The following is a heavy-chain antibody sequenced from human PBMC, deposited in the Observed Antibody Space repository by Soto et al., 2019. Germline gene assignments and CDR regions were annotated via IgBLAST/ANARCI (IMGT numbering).Heavy chain of an antibody. V-gene: IGHV4-4*07. CDR3: AREGSYSAYNFAHGIQLWSFDF. CDR1: GGSINTFY. CDR2: IFSSGST. D-gene: IGHD5-12*01. J-gene: IGHJ4*02. Sequence: SETLSLTCTVSGGSINTFYWSWVRQPAGKGLEWIGRIFSSGSTSFNPSLESRVAMSVDTSKNHFSLNLSSVTAADMAVYYCAREGSYSAYNFAHGIQLWSFDFWRQGALVTVSS.